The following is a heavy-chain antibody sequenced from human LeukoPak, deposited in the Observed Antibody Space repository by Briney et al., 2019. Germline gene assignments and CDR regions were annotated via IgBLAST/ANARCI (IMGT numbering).Heavy chain of an antibody. Sequence: SETLSLTCTVSGGSISSYYWSWIRQPAGKGLEWIGRIYTSGSTNYNPSLQSRVTMSVDTSKNQFSLKLSSVTAADTAVYYCARVWYYYGSGSYYDYWGQGTLVTVSS. CDR2: IYTSGST. V-gene: IGHV4-4*07. CDR1: GGSISSYY. D-gene: IGHD3-10*01. CDR3: ARVWYYYGSGSYYDY. J-gene: IGHJ4*02.